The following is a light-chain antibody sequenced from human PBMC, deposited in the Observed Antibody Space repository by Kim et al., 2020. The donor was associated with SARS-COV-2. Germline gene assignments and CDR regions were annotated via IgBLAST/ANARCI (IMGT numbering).Light chain of an antibody. CDR1: SNNIADNY. CDR3: QSYDGYTVI. CDR2: EDN. J-gene: IGLJ2*01. Sequence: GKPVPFPCTRSSNNIADNYVQWYQQRPGSAPTTVIYEDNQRPSGVPDRFSASIDSSSNSASLTISALKTEDEADYYCQSYDGYTVIFGGGTQLT. V-gene: IGLV6-57*03.